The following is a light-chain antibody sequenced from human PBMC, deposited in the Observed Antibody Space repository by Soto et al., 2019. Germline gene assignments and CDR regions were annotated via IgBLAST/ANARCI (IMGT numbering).Light chain of an antibody. CDR1: SGHSTYI. J-gene: IGLJ3*02. Sequence: QLVLTQSSSASASLGSSVKLTCILSSGHSTYIIAWHQQQPAKAPRFLMTLDRSGSYNRGSGVPDRFSGSSSGADRYLTISNLQFEDEGDYYCETWYSNTHKVFGGGTKLTVL. CDR2: LDRSGSY. V-gene: IGLV4-60*02. CDR3: ETWYSNTHKV.